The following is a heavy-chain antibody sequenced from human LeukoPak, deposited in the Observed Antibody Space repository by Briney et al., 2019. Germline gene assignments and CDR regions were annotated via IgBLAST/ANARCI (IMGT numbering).Heavy chain of an antibody. CDR1: GYTFTSYD. CDR2: MNPNSGNT. J-gene: IGHJ3*02. Sequence: ASVKVSCKASGYTFTSYDINWVRQATGQGLEWMGWMNPNSGNTGYAQKFQGRVTMTRNTSISTAYMELSSLRSEDTAVYYCAIPWGTAMVVYAFDIWGQGTMATVSS. V-gene: IGHV1-8*01. CDR3: AIPWGTAMVVYAFDI. D-gene: IGHD5-18*01.